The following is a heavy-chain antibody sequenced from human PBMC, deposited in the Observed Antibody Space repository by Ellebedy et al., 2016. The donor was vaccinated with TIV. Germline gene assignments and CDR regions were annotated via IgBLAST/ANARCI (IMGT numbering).Heavy chain of an antibody. CDR2: ISSSSSYI. Sequence: PGGSLRLSCAASGFTFSSYSMNWVRQAPGKGLEWVSSISSSSSYIYYADSVKGRFTISRDNAKNSLYLQMNSLRAEDTAVYYCAKDCGSYYRTFNYWGQGTLVTVSS. CDR3: AKDCGSYYRTFNY. V-gene: IGHV3-21*01. J-gene: IGHJ4*02. CDR1: GFTFSSYS. D-gene: IGHD1-26*01.